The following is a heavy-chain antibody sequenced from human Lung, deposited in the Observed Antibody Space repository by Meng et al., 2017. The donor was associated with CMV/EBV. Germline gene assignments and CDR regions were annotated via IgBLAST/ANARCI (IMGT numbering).Heavy chain of an antibody. J-gene: IGHJ4*02. V-gene: IGHV4-4*02. Sequence: HVQRHESGPGQAKPSCTLSLTSAVSVGSLSSRNWWSLVRQPPGKGLEWIGEIYHSGSTNYNPPLKSRVTISADESKNQFSLRLSSVSAADTAVYYCARVGAYCGGDCYHPRWGQGTLVTVSS. D-gene: IGHD2-21*02. CDR1: VGSLSSRNW. CDR3: ARVGAYCGGDCYHPR. CDR2: IYHSGST.